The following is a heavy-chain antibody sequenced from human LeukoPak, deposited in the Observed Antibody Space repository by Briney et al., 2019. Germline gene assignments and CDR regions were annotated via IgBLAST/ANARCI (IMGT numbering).Heavy chain of an antibody. V-gene: IGHV4-59*08. CDR1: GGSISSYY. Sequence: SETLSLTCTVSGGSISSYYWSWIRQPPGKGLEWIGYIYYSGSTNYNPSLKSRVTISVDTSKNQFSLKLSSVTAADTAVYYCARHGIEGPSEVWSSPGCPPLDYWGRGTLVTAS. J-gene: IGHJ4*02. CDR3: ARHGIEGPSEVWSSPGCPPLDY. D-gene: IGHD2-2*01. CDR2: IYYSGST.